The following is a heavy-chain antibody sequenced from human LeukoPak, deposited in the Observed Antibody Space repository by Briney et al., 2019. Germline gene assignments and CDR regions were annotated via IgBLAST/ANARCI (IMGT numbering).Heavy chain of an antibody. CDR1: GFTFDDYA. CDR3: ARDRWELLSGAFDI. D-gene: IGHD1-26*01. J-gene: IGHJ3*02. CDR2: ISWNSGSI. V-gene: IGHV3-9*01. Sequence: PGGSLRLSCAASGFTFDDYAMHWVRQAPGKGLEWVSGISWNSGSIGYADSVKGRFTISRDNAKNSLYLQMNSLRAEDTAVYYCARDRWELLSGAFDIWGQGTMVTVSS.